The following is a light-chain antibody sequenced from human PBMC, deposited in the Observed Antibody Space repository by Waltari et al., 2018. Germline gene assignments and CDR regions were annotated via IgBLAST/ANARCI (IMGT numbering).Light chain of an antibody. CDR1: GTDVGGYNY. J-gene: IGLJ1*01. CDR3: SSYAGGKNVVV. Sequence: SALTQTPSASGSPGQSVTISCTGTGTDVGGYNYVSWYQHHPGKAPKLLIYDVTKRPSGLHDRFSGSMSGHTVSLTGSGLQDEDEADYYCSSYAGGKNVVVFRTGTNFTVL. CDR2: DVT. V-gene: IGLV2-8*01.